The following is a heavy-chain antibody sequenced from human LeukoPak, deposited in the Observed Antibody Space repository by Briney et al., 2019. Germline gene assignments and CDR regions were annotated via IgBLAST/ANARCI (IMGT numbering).Heavy chain of an antibody. CDR1: GYTFTSYG. CDR2: ISAYNGNT. D-gene: IGHD6-19*01. Sequence: PRASVKVSCKASGYTFTSYGISWVRQAPGQGLEWMGWISAYNGNTNYAQKLQGRVTMTTDTSTSTAYMELRSLRSDDTAVYYCARDSRFIAVAGVGNSDYWGQGTLVTVSS. CDR3: ARDSRFIAVAGVGNSDY. V-gene: IGHV1-18*01. J-gene: IGHJ4*02.